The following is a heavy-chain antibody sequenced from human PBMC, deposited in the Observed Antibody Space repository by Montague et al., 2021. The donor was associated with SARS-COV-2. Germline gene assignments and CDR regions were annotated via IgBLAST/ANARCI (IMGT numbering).Heavy chain of an antibody. CDR2: IYYSGST. CDR1: GGSISSHY. V-gene: IGHV4-59*11. J-gene: IGHJ4*02. Sequence: SETLSLTCTVSGGSISSHYWSWIRQPPGKGLEWIGYIYYSGSTNYNPSLKSRVTISVDTSKNQLSLKLSSVTAADTAVYYCARGFDYWGQGTLVTVSS. CDR3: ARGFDY.